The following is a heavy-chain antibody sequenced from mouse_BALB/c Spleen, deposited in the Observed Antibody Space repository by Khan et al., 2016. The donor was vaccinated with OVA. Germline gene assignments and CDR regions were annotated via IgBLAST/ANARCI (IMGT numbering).Heavy chain of an antibody. J-gene: IGHJ1*01. D-gene: IGHD2-1*01. CDR1: GFTFSSFG. CDR3: ARSGGNFHWYFDD. V-gene: IGHV5-17*02. Sequence: EVQLVESGGGLVQPGGSRKLSCAASGFTFSSFGMHWVRQAPKKGLEWVAYISSGSSTIYYVDTVKGRFTITRDRPKNTLFLQMSSLRAEDTAMYYCARSGGNFHWYFDDWGAGTSVTVSS. CDR2: ISSGSSTI.